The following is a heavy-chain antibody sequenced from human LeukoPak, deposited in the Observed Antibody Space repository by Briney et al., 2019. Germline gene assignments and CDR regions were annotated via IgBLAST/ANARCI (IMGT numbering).Heavy chain of an antibody. CDR3: AKDIGLSVMGATPIFDY. CDR1: GFTFDDYA. J-gene: IGHJ4*02. CDR2: ISWNSGSI. D-gene: IGHD1-26*01. V-gene: IGHV3-9*01. Sequence: GRSLRLSCAASGFTFDDYAMHWVRQAPGKGLEWVSGISWNSGSIGYADSVKGRFTISRDNAKNSLYLQMNSLRAEDTALYYCAKDIGLSVMGATPIFDYWGQGTLVTVSS.